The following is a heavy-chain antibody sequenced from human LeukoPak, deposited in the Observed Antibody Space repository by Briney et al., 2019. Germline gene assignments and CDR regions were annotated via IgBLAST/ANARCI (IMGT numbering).Heavy chain of an antibody. D-gene: IGHD3-3*01. CDR3: AREAREGGHTIFGVVTSNWFDP. CDR2: INHSGST. CDR1: GGSFSGYY. Sequence: SSETLSLTCAVYGGSFSGYYWSWIRQPPGKGLEWIGEINHSGSTNYNPSLKSRVTISVDTSKNQFSLKLSSVTAADTAVYYCAREAREGGHTIFGVVTSNWFDPWGQGTLVTVSS. J-gene: IGHJ5*02. V-gene: IGHV4-34*01.